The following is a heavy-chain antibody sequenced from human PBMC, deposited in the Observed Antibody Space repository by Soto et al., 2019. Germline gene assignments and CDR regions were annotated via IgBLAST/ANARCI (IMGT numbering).Heavy chain of an antibody. CDR3: ARDNCGGDCPHLDY. D-gene: IGHD2-21*02. CDR1: GGSISSYY. J-gene: IGHJ4*02. CDR2: IHYSGRT. V-gene: IGHV4-59*01. Sequence: QVQLQESGPGLVKPSETLSLTCTVSGGSISSYYWNWIRQPPGKGLEWIGYIHYSGRTNYNPSLKSRVTXXLXTXXNQFSLKLSSVTAADTAVYYCARDNCGGDCPHLDYWGQGTLVTVSS.